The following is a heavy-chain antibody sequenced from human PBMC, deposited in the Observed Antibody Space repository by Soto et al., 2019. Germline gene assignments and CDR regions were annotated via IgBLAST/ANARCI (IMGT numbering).Heavy chain of an antibody. CDR3: AKERGQWLVLMFDF. Sequence: EVQLLGSGGGLVQPGGSLRLSCVASGFTFSNYAMSWVRQAPGKGLEWVSAISGSGDSTYYADSVKGRFTISRDNSKNTLYLQMNSLRAEDTAVYYCAKERGQWLVLMFDFWGQGTLVTVSS. D-gene: IGHD6-19*01. CDR2: ISGSGDST. J-gene: IGHJ4*02. V-gene: IGHV3-23*01. CDR1: GFTFSNYA.